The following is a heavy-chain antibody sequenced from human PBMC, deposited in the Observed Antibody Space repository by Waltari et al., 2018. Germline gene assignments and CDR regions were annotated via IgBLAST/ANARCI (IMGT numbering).Heavy chain of an antibody. V-gene: IGHV1-69*05. J-gene: IGHJ3*02. CDR2: IIPIFGTA. CDR3: AQGWAILGVVTVDAFDI. CDR1: GGTFSSYA. Sequence: QVQLVQSGAEVKKPGSSVKVSCKASGGTFSSYAISWVRQAPGQGLEWMGGIIPIFGTANYAQKFQGRVTMTRNTSISTAYMELSSLRSEDTAVYYCAQGWAILGVVTVDAFDIWGQGTMVTVSS. D-gene: IGHD3-3*01.